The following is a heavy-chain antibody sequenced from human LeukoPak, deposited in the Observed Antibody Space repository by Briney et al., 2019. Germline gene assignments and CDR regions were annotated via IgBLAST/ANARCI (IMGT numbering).Heavy chain of an antibody. CDR2: ISGSGSTT. CDR1: GFTFSSYA. D-gene: IGHD6-13*01. J-gene: IGHJ4*02. CDR3: ARNPGRAAAATLTY. V-gene: IGHV3-23*01. Sequence: GGSLRLSCAASGFTFSSYAMSWVRQAPGKGLEWVSTISGSGSTTYFADSVKGRFTISRDNSENTLYLQMSSLRAEDTAVYYCARNPGRAAAATLTYWGQGTLVTVSS.